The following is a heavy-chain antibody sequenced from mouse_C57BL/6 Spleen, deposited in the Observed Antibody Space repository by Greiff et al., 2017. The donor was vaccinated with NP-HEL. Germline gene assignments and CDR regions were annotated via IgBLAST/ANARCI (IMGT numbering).Heavy chain of an antibody. V-gene: IGHV14-4*01. CDR1: GFNIKDDY. CDR3: TKGDGSWFAY. CDR2: IDPANGDT. J-gene: IGHJ3*01. D-gene: IGHD2-3*01. Sequence: VQLQQSGAELVRPGASVKLSCTASGFNIKDDYMHWVKQRPEQGLEWIGWIDPANGDTEYASKFQGKATITADTSSNTAYLQLSSLTSEDTAVYYCTKGDGSWFAYWGQGTLVTVSA.